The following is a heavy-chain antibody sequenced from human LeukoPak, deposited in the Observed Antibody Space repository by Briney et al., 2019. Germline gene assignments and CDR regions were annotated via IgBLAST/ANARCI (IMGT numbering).Heavy chain of an antibody. CDR2: FDPEDGET. Sequence: AASVKVSCKVSGYTLTELSMHWVRQAPGKGLEWMGGFDPEDGETIYAQKFQGRVTMTEDTSTDTAYMELRSLRSDDTAVYYCARVVSVLRFLEWLGYMDVWGKGTTVTVSS. CDR1: GYTLTELS. J-gene: IGHJ6*03. V-gene: IGHV1-24*01. D-gene: IGHD3-3*01. CDR3: ARVVSVLRFLEWLGYMDV.